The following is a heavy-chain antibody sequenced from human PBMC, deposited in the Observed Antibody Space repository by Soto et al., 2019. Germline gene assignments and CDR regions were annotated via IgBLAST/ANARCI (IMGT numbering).Heavy chain of an antibody. CDR1: GFTFSVHS. D-gene: IGHD3-9*01. CDR2: ISSTSSAR. V-gene: IGHV3-48*02. Sequence: DVHLVESGGGFIQPGESLRLSCAASGFTFSVHSMNWVRRAPGKGLEWVSYISSTSSARYYADSVRGRFTISRDNVKYSLYLQMNSLTDEDTAVYYCARDSDIYYGMDVWGQGTTVTVSS. J-gene: IGHJ6*02. CDR3: ARDSDIYYGMDV.